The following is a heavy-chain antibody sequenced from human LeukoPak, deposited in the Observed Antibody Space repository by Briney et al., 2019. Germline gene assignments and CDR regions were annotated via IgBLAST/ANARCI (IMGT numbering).Heavy chain of an antibody. Sequence: SETLSLTCAVSGGSFSRPFWSWIRQTPGKGLEWIGEIDHSGRTDYNPSLEGRVTMSVDTSKNQFSLRLTSVTAADTAVHFCARAERRINLARGVFGSHFDSWGQGTLVSVSS. V-gene: IGHV4-34*01. CDR3: ARAERRINLARGVFGSHFDS. CDR2: IDHSGRT. J-gene: IGHJ5*01. CDR1: GGSFSRPF. D-gene: IGHD3-10*01.